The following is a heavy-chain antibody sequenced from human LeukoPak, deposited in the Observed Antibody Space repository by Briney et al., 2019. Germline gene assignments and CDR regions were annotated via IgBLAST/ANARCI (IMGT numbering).Heavy chain of an antibody. CDR1: XXXXXXXXXA. CDR3: ARLATNDGLDI. D-gene: IGHD5-12*01. CDR2: TXXRXXWNN. Sequence: SQTLSLTCAIXXXXXXXXXXAXXXXXXXXXXGXEXXXRTXXRXXWNNDYXVSVXXRLAIKPDTSKNQFSLQLNSVTPXDTAVYYCARLATNDGLDIWGQGTMVTVSS. J-gene: IGHJ3*02. V-gene: IGHV6-1*01.